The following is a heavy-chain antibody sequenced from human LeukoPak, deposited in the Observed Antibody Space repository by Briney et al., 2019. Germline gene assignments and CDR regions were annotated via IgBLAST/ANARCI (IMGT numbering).Heavy chain of an antibody. V-gene: IGHV1-24*01. CDR3: ARGGLYGSGSYLFDY. D-gene: IGHD3-10*01. CDR2: FDPEDGET. J-gene: IGHJ4*02. Sequence: GASVKVSCKVSGYTLTELSMHWVRQAPGKGLEWMGGFDPEDGETIYAQKFQGSVTMTEDTSTDTAYMELSSLRSDDTAVYYCARGGLYGSGSYLFDYWGQGTLVTVSS. CDR1: GYTLTELS.